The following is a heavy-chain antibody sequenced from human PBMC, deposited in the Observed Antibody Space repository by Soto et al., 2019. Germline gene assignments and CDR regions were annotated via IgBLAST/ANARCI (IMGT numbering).Heavy chain of an antibody. D-gene: IGHD3-9*01. J-gene: IGHJ6*02. Sequence: GESLKISCKGSGYSFTSYWIGWARQMPGKGLEWMGIIYPGDSDTRYSPSFQGQVTISADKSISTAYLQWSSLKASDTAMYYCARQRDRDYDILTGYYYYYGMDVWGQGTTVTVSS. V-gene: IGHV5-51*01. CDR2: IYPGDSDT. CDR3: ARQRDRDYDILTGYYYYYGMDV. CDR1: GYSFTSYW.